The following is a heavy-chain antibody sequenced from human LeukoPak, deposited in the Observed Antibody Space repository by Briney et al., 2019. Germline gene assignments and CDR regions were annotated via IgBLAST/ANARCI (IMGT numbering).Heavy chain of an antibody. CDR3: AKDRGAMVPFDY. CDR1: GFTFSSYA. J-gene: IGHJ4*02. V-gene: IGHV3-23*01. CDR2: ISGSGGST. D-gene: IGHD3-10*01. Sequence: QSGVSLRLSCSASGFTFSSYAMSWVRQAPGKGLEWVSAISGSGGSTYYADSGKGRFTISRDNSKNTLYLQMNSLRAEDTAVYYCAKDRGAMVPFDYWGQGTLVTVSS.